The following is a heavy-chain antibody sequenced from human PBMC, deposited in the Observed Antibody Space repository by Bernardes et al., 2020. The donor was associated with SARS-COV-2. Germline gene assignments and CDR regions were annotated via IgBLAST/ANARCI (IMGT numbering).Heavy chain of an antibody. J-gene: IGHJ4*02. V-gene: IGHV3-23*01. CDR1: GFTFSGNA. D-gene: IGHD2-21*01. CDR2: SSGSDDRS. CDR3: AKDLFWWSASDY. Sequence: GGSLRLSCAASGFTFSGNAMSWVRQAPGKGLEWVASSGSDDRSHYADSVKGRFSISRDNSKSTLYLQMNSLRVEDTAVYYCAKDLFWWSASDYWGQGTLVTVSP.